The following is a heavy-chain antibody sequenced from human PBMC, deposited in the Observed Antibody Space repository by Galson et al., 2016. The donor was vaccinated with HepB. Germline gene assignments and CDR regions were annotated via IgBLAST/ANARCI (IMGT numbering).Heavy chain of an antibody. V-gene: IGHV3-48*02. Sequence: SLRLSCAASGFTFSSYSMNWVRQAPGKGLEWVSYIGDTGSRIYYADSAKGRFTISRDNAKNSVYLQMNSLRDDDTAVYYCARDVSPYASPPDYWGQGTLVTCSP. J-gene: IGHJ4*02. D-gene: IGHD2-2*01. CDR1: GFTFSSYS. CDR3: ARDVSPYASPPDY. CDR2: IGDTGSRI.